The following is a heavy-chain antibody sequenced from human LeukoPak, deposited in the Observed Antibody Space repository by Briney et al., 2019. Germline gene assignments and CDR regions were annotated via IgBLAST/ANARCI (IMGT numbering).Heavy chain of an antibody. D-gene: IGHD2-2*01. Sequence: GGSLRLSCAASGFTVSSNYVSWVRQAPGKGLEWVSVIYSGGSTYYADSVKGRFTISRDNSKNTLYLQMNSLRAEDTAVYYCASGPIVVVPAANSYGMDVWGKGTTVTVSS. V-gene: IGHV3-53*01. CDR2: IYSGGST. J-gene: IGHJ6*04. CDR3: ASGPIVVVPAANSYGMDV. CDR1: GFTVSSNY.